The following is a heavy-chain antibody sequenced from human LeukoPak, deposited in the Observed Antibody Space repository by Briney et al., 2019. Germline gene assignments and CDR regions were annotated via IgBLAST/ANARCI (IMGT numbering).Heavy chain of an antibody. V-gene: IGHV3-23*01. CDR3: VKGPSSDIWSYTDY. Sequence: GGSLRLSCAASGFTFSNYAMNWVSQAPGKGLEWVSAIIGNGHATYYADSVQGRFTISRDNSKNTVYLQMSSLRADDTAVYYCVKGPSSDIWSYTDYWGQGTLVPVAS. CDR2: IIGNGHAT. J-gene: IGHJ4*02. D-gene: IGHD3-16*01. CDR1: GFTFSNYA.